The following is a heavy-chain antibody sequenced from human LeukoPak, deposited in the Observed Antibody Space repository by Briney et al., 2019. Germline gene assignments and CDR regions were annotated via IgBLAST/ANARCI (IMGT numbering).Heavy chain of an antibody. CDR2: IHYLGST. D-gene: IGHD1-7*01. J-gene: IGHJ4*02. CDR1: GDSMSHYY. V-gene: IGHV4-59*01. Sequence: PSETLSLICSVSGDSMSHYYWSWIRQPPGKGLEWIGYIHYLGSTKYNPSLKGRLTISVDTSKSHFSLRLTSVTAADTAIYYCARTGTTFFDYWGQGSLVTVSS. CDR3: ARTGTTFFDY.